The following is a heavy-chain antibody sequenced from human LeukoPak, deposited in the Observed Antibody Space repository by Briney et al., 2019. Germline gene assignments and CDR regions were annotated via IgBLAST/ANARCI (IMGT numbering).Heavy chain of an antibody. V-gene: IGHV3-48*01. CDR2: ISSGSRTI. CDR1: GFTFSGYS. Sequence: PGGSLRLSCAASGFTFSGYSMNWVRQAPGRGLEWLSYISSGSRTIFYADSVKGRFTISRDNGENSLYLQMNSLRAEDTAVYYCARDIEAAGLFLDYWGQGTLVTVSS. J-gene: IGHJ4*02. CDR3: ARDIEAAGLFLDY. D-gene: IGHD6-13*01.